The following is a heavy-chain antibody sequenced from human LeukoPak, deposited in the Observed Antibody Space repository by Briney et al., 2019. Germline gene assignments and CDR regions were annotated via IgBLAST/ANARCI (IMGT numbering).Heavy chain of an antibody. CDR1: GGSISSYS. CDR3: ARGYCSSTSCYWGWGYYYYGMDV. V-gene: IGHV4-59*01. Sequence: PSETLSLTCTVSGGSISSYSWSWIRQPPGKGLEWIGYIYYSGSTNYNPSLKSRVTISVDTSKNQFSLKLSSVTAADTAVYYCARGYCSSTSCYWGWGYYYYGMDVWGQGTTVTVSS. D-gene: IGHD2-2*01. CDR2: IYYSGST. J-gene: IGHJ6*02.